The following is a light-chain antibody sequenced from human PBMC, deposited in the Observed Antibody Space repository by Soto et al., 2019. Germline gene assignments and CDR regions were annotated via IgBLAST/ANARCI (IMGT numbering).Light chain of an antibody. Sequence: EIVLTQSPVTLFLSPGERATLSCRASQNVDMFLAWYQQKPGQAPRLLIYDASNRATGIPARFSGSGSGTDFTLTISRLEPEDFAVYYCQQYGSSPITFGQGTRLEIK. J-gene: IGKJ5*01. CDR3: QQYGSSPIT. V-gene: IGKV3-20*01. CDR2: DAS. CDR1: QNVDMF.